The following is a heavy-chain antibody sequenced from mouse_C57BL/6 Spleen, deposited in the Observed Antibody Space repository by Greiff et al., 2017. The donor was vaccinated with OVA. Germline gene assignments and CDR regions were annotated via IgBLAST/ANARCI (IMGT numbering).Heavy chain of an antibody. V-gene: IGHV10-1*01. Sequence: EVMLVESGGGLVQPKGSLKLSCAASGFSFNTYAMNWVRQAPGKGLEWVARIRSKSNNYATYYADSVKDRFTISRDDSESMLYLQMNNLKTEDTAMYYCVRQGDGGSFDYWGQGTTLTVSS. CDR1: GFSFNTYA. J-gene: IGHJ2*01. CDR2: IRSKSNNYAT. CDR3: VRQGDGGSFDY. D-gene: IGHD3-3*01.